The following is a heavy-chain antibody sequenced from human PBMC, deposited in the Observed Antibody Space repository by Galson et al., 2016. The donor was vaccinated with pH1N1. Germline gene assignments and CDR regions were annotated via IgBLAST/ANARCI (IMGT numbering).Heavy chain of an antibody. J-gene: IGHJ4*02. CDR1: GFTFNNYW. Sequence: SLRLSCAASGFTFNNYWINWVRQVPGKGLVWVSRINTDGTRTTYADSVKGRFVISRDNAKNTLYLQMNSLRAEDTAVYFCAREPYYPYYLDYWGQGTLVTVSS. V-gene: IGHV3-74*03. CDR3: AREPYYPYYLDY. D-gene: IGHD1-26*01. CDR2: INTDGTRT.